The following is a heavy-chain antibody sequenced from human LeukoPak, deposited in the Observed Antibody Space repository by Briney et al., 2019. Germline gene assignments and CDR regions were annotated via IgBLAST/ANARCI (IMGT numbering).Heavy chain of an antibody. J-gene: IGHJ4*02. CDR3: ARAETLAYCGGDCYSSFLLFDY. Sequence: ASVKVSCKASGGTFSSYAISWVRQAPGQGLEWMGWINPNSGGTNYAQKFQGRVTMTRDTSISTAYMELSRLRSDDTAVYYCARAETLAYCGGDCYSSFLLFDYWGQGTLVTVSS. V-gene: IGHV1-2*02. CDR1: GGTFSSYA. CDR2: INPNSGGT. D-gene: IGHD2-21*01.